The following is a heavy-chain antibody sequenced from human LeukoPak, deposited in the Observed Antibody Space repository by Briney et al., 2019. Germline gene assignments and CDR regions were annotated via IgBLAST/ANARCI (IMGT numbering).Heavy chain of an antibody. CDR1: GFTFSSYA. Sequence: GGSLRLPCAASGFTFSSYAMSWVRQAPGKGLEWVSAISGSGGSTYYADSVKGRFTISRDNSKNTLYLQMNSLRAEDTAVYYCAKSGSSWPPYYYYMDVWGKGTTVTVSS. V-gene: IGHV3-23*01. D-gene: IGHD6-13*01. CDR2: ISGSGGST. CDR3: AKSGSSWPPYYYYMDV. J-gene: IGHJ6*03.